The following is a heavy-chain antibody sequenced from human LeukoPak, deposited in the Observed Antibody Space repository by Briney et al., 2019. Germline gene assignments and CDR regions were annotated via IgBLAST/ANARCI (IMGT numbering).Heavy chain of an antibody. CDR1: GFTFSSYA. CDR2: ISYDGSNK. V-gene: IGHV3-30*14. Sequence: HPGRSLRLSSAASGFTFSSYAMHWVRQAPGKGLEWVAVISYDGSNKYYADSVKGRFTISRDNSKNTLCLQMNSLRAEDTAVYYCARVGYTGTWYSSPPFDYWGQGTLVTVSS. CDR3: ARVGYTGTWYSSPPFDY. J-gene: IGHJ4*02. D-gene: IGHD6-13*01.